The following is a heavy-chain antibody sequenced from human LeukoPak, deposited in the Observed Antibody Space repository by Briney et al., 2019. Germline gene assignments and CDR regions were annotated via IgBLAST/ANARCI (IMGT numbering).Heavy chain of an antibody. J-gene: IGHJ4*02. CDR3: ARVSITKVTTSPLDY. CDR2: IYYSGST. Sequence: PSETLSLTCTVSGGSISSYYWSWIRQPPGKGLEWIGYIYYSGSTNYNPSLKSRVTISVDTSKNQFSLKLSSVTAADTAVYYCARVSITKVTTSPLDYWGQGTLVTGPS. CDR1: GGSISSYY. D-gene: IGHD4-17*01. V-gene: IGHV4-59*01.